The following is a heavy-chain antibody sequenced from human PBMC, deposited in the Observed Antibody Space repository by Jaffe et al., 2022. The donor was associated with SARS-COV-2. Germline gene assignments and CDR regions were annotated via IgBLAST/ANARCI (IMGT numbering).Heavy chain of an antibody. CDR1: GFTFSSYS. V-gene: IGHV3-21*01. CDR3: ARGSGYDYYYYYGMDV. J-gene: IGHJ6*02. Sequence: EVQLVESGGGLVKPGGSLRLSCAASGFTFSSYSMNWVRQAPGKGLEWVSSISSSSSYIYYADSVKGRFTISRDNAKNSLYLQMNSLRAEDTAVYYCARGSGYDYYYYYGMDVWGQGTTVTVSS. CDR2: ISSSSSYI. D-gene: IGHD5-12*01.